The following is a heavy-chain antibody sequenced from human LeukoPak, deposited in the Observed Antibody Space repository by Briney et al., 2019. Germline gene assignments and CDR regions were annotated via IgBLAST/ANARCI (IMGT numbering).Heavy chain of an antibody. D-gene: IGHD6-6*01. CDR3: ARDYSSWFDY. J-gene: IGHJ4*02. CDR2: INSDGSTT. CDR1: GFTSSSYW. V-gene: IGHV3-74*01. Sequence: PGGSLRLSCAASGFTSSSYWIHWVRQAPGKGLVWVSIINSDGSTTNYADSVKGRFTISRDNAKNTLYLQLNSLRPEDTAIYYCARDYSSWFDYWGQGTLVTVSS.